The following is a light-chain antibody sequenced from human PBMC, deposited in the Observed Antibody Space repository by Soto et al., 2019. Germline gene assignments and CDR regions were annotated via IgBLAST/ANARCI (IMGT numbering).Light chain of an antibody. V-gene: IGKV3-15*01. CDR2: GAS. CDR3: QQYTNWPPIFT. Sequence: ISLSQSPATLSVSPGERSTLSCRASHSVSINLAWYQQKPGQSPRLLIYGASTRAPGVPARFSGSGSGTDLTLTITSLQSEDSAFYFYQQYTNWPPIFTFGQGTKLEIK. CDR1: HSVSIN. J-gene: IGKJ2*01.